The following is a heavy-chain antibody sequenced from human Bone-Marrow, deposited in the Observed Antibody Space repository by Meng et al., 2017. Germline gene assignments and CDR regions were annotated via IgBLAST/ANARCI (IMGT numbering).Heavy chain of an antibody. CDR2: IKQDGSEK. D-gene: IGHD4-17*01. J-gene: IGHJ3*02. CDR1: GFTFSSYS. Sequence: GESLKISCAASGFTFSSYSMNWVRQAPGKGLEWVANIKQDGSEKYYVDSVKGRFTISRDNAKNSLYLQMNSLRAEDTAVYYCARARLPHDYGDPGLDAFDIWGQGTMVTVSS. V-gene: IGHV3-7*01. CDR3: ARARLPHDYGDPGLDAFDI.